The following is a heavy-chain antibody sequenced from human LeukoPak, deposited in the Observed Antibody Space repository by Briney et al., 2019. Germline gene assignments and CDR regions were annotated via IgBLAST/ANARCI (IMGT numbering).Heavy chain of an antibody. J-gene: IGHJ5*02. D-gene: IGHD2-2*01. CDR1: GFTFSIYA. CDR3: AKPLGIVLVPAAMPGSWFDP. V-gene: IGHV3-23*01. Sequence: PGGSLRLSCAASGFTFSIYAMSWVRQAPGKGLEWVSAISGSGGSTYYADSVKGRFTISRDNSKNTLYLQMNSLRAEDTAVYYCAKPLGIVLVPAAMPGSWFDPWGQGTLVTVSS. CDR2: ISGSGGST.